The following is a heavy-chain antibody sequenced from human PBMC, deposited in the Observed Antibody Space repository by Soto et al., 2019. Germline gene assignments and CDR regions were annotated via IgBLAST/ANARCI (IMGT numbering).Heavy chain of an antibody. CDR3: ARGGDGYNYGDAFDI. Sequence: KPSETLSLTCAVYGGSFSGYYWSWIRQPPGKGLEWIGEINHSGSTNYNPSLKSRVTISVDTSKNQFSLKLSSVTAADTAVYYCARGGDGYNYGDAFDIWGQGTMVTVSS. CDR1: GGSFSGYY. J-gene: IGHJ3*02. CDR2: INHSGST. V-gene: IGHV4-34*01. D-gene: IGHD5-12*01.